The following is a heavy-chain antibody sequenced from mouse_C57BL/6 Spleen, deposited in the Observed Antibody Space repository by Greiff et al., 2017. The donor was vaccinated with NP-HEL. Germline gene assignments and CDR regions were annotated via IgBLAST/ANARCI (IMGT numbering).Heavy chain of an antibody. J-gene: IGHJ3*01. CDR1: GYTFTDYN. V-gene: IGHV1-22*01. Sequence: DVQLQESGPELVKPGASVKMSCKASGYTFTDYNMHWVKQSHGKSLEWIGYINPNNGGTSYNQKFKGKATLTVNKSSSTAYMELRSLTSEDSAVYYCARGDGKAWFAYWGQGTLVTVSA. CDR3: ARGDGKAWFAY. CDR2: INPNNGGT. D-gene: IGHD2-1*01.